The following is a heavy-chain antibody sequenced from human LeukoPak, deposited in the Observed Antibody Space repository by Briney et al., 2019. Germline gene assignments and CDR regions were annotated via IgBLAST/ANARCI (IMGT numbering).Heavy chain of an antibody. Sequence: GGSLRLSCAASGFTFSSYGMHWVRQAPGKGLEWVAFIRYDGSNKYYADSVKGRFTISRDNSKNTLYLQMNSLRAEDTAVYYCAKELVAYGDHPYFDYWGQGTLVTVSS. CDR3: AKELVAYGDHPYFDY. J-gene: IGHJ4*02. CDR1: GFTFSSYG. D-gene: IGHD4-17*01. V-gene: IGHV3-30*02. CDR2: IRYDGSNK.